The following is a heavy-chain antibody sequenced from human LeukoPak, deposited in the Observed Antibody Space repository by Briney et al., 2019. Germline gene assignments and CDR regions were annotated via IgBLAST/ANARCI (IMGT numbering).Heavy chain of an antibody. CDR2: INHSGST. CDR3: ARGTGYCSGGSCYWPFDI. V-gene: IGHV4-34*01. D-gene: IGHD2-15*01. CDR1: GGSFSGYY. J-gene: IGHJ3*02. Sequence: SETLSLTCAVYGGSFSGYYWSWIRQPPGKGLEWIGEINHSGSTNYNPSLKSRVTISVDTSKNHFSLKLSSATAADTAVYYCARGTGYCSGGSCYWPFDIWGQGTMVTVSS.